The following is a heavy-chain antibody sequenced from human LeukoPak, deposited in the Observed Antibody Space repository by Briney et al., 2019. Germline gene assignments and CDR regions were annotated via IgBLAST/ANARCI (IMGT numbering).Heavy chain of an antibody. Sequence: PGGSLRLSCEASDFDFSSHAMNWVRQAPGKGLVWVSRIASDGSSTTYADSVKGRFSISRDNAKNTLYLQMNSLRVEDTAVYYCARGRPHGNDYWGQGTLVTVSS. V-gene: IGHV3-74*01. CDR1: DFDFSSHA. CDR2: IASDGSST. CDR3: ARGRPHGNDY. J-gene: IGHJ4*02. D-gene: IGHD4-23*01.